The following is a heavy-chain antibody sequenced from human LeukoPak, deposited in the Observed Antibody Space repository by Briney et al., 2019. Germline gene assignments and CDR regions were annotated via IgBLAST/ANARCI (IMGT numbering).Heavy chain of an antibody. V-gene: IGHV1-18*01. J-gene: IGHJ4*02. CDR3: ARALKYSSGWYGDY. CDR1: GYTFTSYG. D-gene: IGHD6-19*01. Sequence: ASVKVSCKASGYTFTSYGISWVRQAPGQGLEWMGWISVYNGNTNYAQKLQGRVTMTTDTSTSTAYMELRSLRSEDTAVYYCARALKYSSGWYGDYWGQGTLVTVSS. CDR2: ISVYNGNT.